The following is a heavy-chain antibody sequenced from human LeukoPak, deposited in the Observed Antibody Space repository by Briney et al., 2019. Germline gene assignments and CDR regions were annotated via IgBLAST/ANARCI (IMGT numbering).Heavy chain of an antibody. D-gene: IGHD2-15*01. V-gene: IGHV1-69*06. CDR2: IIPIFGTA. CDR1: GGTFSSYA. J-gene: IGHJ4*02. CDR3: ARALGYCSGGSCYSLDY. Sequence: SVKVSCKASGGTFSSYAISWVRQAPGQGLEWMGGIIPIFGTANYAQKFQGRVTITADKSTSTAYMELSSLRSEDTAVYYCARALGYCSGGSCYSLDYCGQGTLVTVSS.